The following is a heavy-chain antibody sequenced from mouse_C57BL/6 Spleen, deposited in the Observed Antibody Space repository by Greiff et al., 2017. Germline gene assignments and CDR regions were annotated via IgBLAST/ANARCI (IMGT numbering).Heavy chain of an antibody. J-gene: IGHJ4*01. CDR2: INPNYGTT. CDR1: GYSFTDYN. CDR3: ARGITTVVATGAMDY. Sequence: EVQLQESGPELVKPGASVKISCKASGYSFTDYNMNWVKQSNGKSLEWIGVINPNYGTTSYNQKFKGKATLTVDQSSSTAYMQLNSLTSEDSAVYYCARGITTVVATGAMDYWGQGTSVTVSS. D-gene: IGHD1-1*01. V-gene: IGHV1-39*01.